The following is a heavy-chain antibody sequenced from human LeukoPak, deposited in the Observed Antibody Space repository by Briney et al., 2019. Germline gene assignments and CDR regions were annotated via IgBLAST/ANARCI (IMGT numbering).Heavy chain of an antibody. CDR3: AKEGSSWRTYYYYYGMDV. J-gene: IGHJ6*02. CDR2: ISGSGGST. Sequence: PGGSLRLSCAASGFTFSSYAMSWVRQAPGKGLEWVSAISGSGGSTYYADSVKGRFTISRDNSKNTLYLQMNSLGAEDTAVYYCAKEGSSWRTYYYYYGMDVWGQGTTVTVSS. V-gene: IGHV3-23*01. D-gene: IGHD6-13*01. CDR1: GFTFSSYA.